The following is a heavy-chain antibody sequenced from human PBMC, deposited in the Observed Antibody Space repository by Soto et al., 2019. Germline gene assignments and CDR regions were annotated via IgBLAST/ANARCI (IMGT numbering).Heavy chain of an antibody. V-gene: IGHV3-53*01. Sequence: GGSLRLSCAASGFTVSSNYMSWVRQAPGKGLEWVSVIYSGGSTYYADSVKGRFTISRDNSKNTLYLQMNSLRAEDTAVYYCARAYSSSWYFDYWGQGTLVTVSS. CDR3: ARAYSSSWYFDY. D-gene: IGHD6-13*01. J-gene: IGHJ4*02. CDR1: GFTVSSNY. CDR2: IYSGGST.